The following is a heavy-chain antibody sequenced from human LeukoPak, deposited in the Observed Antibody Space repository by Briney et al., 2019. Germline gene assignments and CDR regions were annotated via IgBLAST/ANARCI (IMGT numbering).Heavy chain of an antibody. CDR1: GYTFTGYY. CDR3: ARGTLTASRFAFDI. V-gene: IGHV1-2*04. CDR2: INPDSGGT. D-gene: IGHD1-14*01. Sequence: ASVNVSCRSSGYTFTGYYMSWVRQAPGQGLEWMGWINPDSGGTHYAQNFQGWVTMTRDTSISTAYMELSRLRSDDTAVYYCARGTLTASRFAFDIWGKGAMVTVPS. J-gene: IGHJ3*02.